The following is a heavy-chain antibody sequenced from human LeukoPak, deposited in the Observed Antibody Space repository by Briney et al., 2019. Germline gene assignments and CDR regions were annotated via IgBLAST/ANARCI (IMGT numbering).Heavy chain of an antibody. Sequence: GGSLGLSCAASGFTFSSYSMNWVRQAPGKGLEWVSSISSSSSYIYYADSVKGRFTISRDNAKNSLYLQMNSLRAEDTAVYYCARSSSGSYYYYYGMDVWGQGTTVTVSS. CDR3: ARSSSGSYYYYYGMDV. V-gene: IGHV3-21*01. CDR2: ISSSSSYI. J-gene: IGHJ6*02. D-gene: IGHD3-10*01. CDR1: GFTFSSYS.